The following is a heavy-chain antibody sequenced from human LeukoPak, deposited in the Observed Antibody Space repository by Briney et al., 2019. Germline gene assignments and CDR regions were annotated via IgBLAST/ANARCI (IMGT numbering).Heavy chain of an antibody. CDR3: AKDPNYDSSGYTFDY. CDR1: GFTLSSYA. D-gene: IGHD3-22*01. Sequence: PGGSLRLSCAASGFTLSSYAMSWVRQAPGKGLEWVSAISGSGGSTYYADSVKGRFTISRDNSKNTLYLQMNSLRAEDTAVYYCAKDPNYDSSGYTFDYWGQGTLVTVSS. J-gene: IGHJ4*02. CDR2: ISGSGGST. V-gene: IGHV3-23*01.